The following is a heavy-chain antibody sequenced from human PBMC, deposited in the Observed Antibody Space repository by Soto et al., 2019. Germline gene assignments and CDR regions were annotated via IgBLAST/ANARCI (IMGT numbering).Heavy chain of an antibody. CDR2: MRYDGRYE. J-gene: IGHJ6*04. D-gene: IGHD3-16*02. Sequence: QVQLVESGGGVVQAGRSLRLSCAASGITFRNYGMHWVRQAPGKGLEWVAVMRYDGRYEDYSDSVKGRFTISRDNSKNTLYLQMNSLRVEDTAVYYCARDPLSGDYIWGSYRPGVMDVWGKGTTVTVSS. CDR3: ARDPLSGDYIWGSYRPGVMDV. CDR1: GITFRNYG. V-gene: IGHV3-33*01.